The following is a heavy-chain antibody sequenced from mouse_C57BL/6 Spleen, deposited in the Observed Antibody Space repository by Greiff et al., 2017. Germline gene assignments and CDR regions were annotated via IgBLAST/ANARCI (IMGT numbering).Heavy chain of an antibody. CDR3: ARTDGYSLYAMDY. J-gene: IGHJ4*01. D-gene: IGHD2-3*01. CDR1: GYTFTSYW. CDR2: IDPSDSYT. Sequence: QVQLQQPGAELVKPGASVKLSCKASGYTFTSYWMQWVKQRPGQGLEWIGEIDPSDSYTNYNQKFKGKATLTVDTSSSTAYMQLSSLTSEDSAVYYCARTDGYSLYAMDYWGQGTSVTVSS. V-gene: IGHV1-50*01.